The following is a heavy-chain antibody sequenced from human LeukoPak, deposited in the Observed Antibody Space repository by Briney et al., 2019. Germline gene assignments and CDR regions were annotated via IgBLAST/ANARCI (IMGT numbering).Heavy chain of an antibody. CDR2: INPNSGGT. CDR1: GYTFTGYY. V-gene: IGHV1-2*06. J-gene: IGHJ5*02. CDR3: ARVLAVTTYWFDP. D-gene: IGHD4-17*01. Sequence: ASVKVSCKASGYTFTGYYIHWVRQAPGQGLEWMGRINPNSGGTNYAQKFQGRVTMTRDTSISTAYMELSRLRSDDTAVYYCARVLAVTTYWFDPWGQGTLVTVSS.